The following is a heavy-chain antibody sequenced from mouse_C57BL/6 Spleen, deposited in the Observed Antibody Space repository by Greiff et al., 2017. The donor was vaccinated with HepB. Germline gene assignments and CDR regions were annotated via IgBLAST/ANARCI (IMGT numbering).Heavy chain of an antibody. CDR1: GFTFSDYG. CDR3: ARGGSGYAMDY. V-gene: IGHV5-17*01. D-gene: IGHD1-1*01. Sequence: EVQLQQSGGGLVKPGGSLKLSCAASGFTFSDYGMHWVRQAPEKGLEWVAYISSGSSTIYYADTVKGRFTISRDNAKNTLFLQMTSLRSEDTAMYYCARGGSGYAMDYWGQGTSVTVSS. CDR2: ISSGSSTI. J-gene: IGHJ4*01.